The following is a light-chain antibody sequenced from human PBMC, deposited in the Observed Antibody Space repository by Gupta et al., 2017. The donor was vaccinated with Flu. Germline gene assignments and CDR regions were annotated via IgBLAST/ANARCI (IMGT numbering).Light chain of an antibody. J-gene: IGKJ2*03. CDR2: KVS. CDR3: KQGTSWPYG. V-gene: IGKV2-30*02. Sequence: ISCTSREGFVHSNGNTYLHWYQQRPGQSPRRLIYKVSNRDSGVPDRFSGSGSGTDFTLKISRVEADDVGVYYCKQGTSWPYGFGQGTKLEI. CDR1: EGFVHSNGNTY.